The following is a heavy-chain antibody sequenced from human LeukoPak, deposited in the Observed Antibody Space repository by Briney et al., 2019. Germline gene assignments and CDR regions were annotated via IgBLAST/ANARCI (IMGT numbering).Heavy chain of an antibody. J-gene: IGHJ5*02. CDR3: ARGLYSSSSKWFDP. CDR1: GGSIRSSYYY. CDR2: IYDSGST. V-gene: IGHV4-39*01. Sequence: SETLSLTCTVSGGSIRSSYYYWGWIRQPPGKGLEWIGSIYDSGSTYYNPSLKSRVTISVDTSKNQFSLKLSSVTAADTAVYYCARGLYSSSSKWFDPWGQGTLVTVSS. D-gene: IGHD6-6*01.